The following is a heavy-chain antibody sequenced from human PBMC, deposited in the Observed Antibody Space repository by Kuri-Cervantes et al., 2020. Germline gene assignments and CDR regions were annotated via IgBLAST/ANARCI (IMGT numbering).Heavy chain of an antibody. CDR3: ARDRRSGAYNNGPLED. D-gene: IGHD3-10*01. CDR2: ISAYNGNT. V-gene: IGHV1-18*01. Sequence: ASVKVSCKASGYTFTSYGISWVRQTPGQGLEWMGWISAYNGNTNYAQKLQGRVTMTTDTSTSTAYMELRSLRSDDTAVYYCARDRRSGAYNNGPLEDWGQGTLVTVSS. CDR1: GYTFTSYG. J-gene: IGHJ4*02.